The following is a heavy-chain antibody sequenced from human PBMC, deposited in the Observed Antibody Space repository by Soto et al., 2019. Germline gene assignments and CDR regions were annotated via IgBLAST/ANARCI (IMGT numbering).Heavy chain of an antibody. CDR3: ARGNAFPTKGYSYGHDAFDI. CDR2: ISAYNGNT. J-gene: IGHJ3*02. Sequence: ASVKVSCKASGYTFTSYGISWVRQAPGQGLEWMGWISAYNGNTNYAQKLQGRVTMTTDTSTSTAYMELRSLRSDDTAVYYCARGNAFPTKGYSYGHDAFDIWGQGTMVTVSS. V-gene: IGHV1-18*01. CDR1: GYTFTSYG. D-gene: IGHD5-18*01.